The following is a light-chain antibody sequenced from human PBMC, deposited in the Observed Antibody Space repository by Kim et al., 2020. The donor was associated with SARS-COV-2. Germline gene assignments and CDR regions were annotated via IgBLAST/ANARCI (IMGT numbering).Light chain of an antibody. CDR3: MQALQTPLT. V-gene: IGKV2-28*01. CDR1: QSILHSNGYNY. CDR2: WGS. Sequence: PASISCRSSQSILHSNGYNYLDWYLQKPGQSPQLLIYWGSNRASGVPDRFSGSGSGTDFTLKISRVEAEDVGVYYCMQALQTPLTFGGGTKVDIK. J-gene: IGKJ4*01.